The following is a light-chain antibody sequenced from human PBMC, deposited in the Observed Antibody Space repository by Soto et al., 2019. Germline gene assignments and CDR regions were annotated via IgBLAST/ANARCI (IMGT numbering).Light chain of an antibody. CDR3: SSSTSSSTLVGVV. CDR1: SSDVGGYNY. V-gene: IGLV2-14*01. CDR2: EVS. J-gene: IGLJ2*01. Sequence: QSALTQPASVSGSPGQSITISCTGTSSDVGGYNYVSWYQQHPGKAPKLMIYEVSNRPSGVSNRFSGSKSGNTASLTSSGLQAEDEADYYCSSSTSSSTLVGVVFGGGTKLTVL.